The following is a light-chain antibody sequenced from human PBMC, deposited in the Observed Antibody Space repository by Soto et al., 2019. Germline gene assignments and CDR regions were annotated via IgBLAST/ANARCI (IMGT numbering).Light chain of an antibody. Sequence: DIQMTQSPSSLSASVGDRVTITCRASQSISAHLNSYQQKPGKAPKVLIYAATKLESGVPSRFSGSGSGTEFTLTISSLQPEDFATYCCQQGYTTPGTFGQGTKVE. J-gene: IGKJ1*01. V-gene: IGKV1-39*01. CDR1: QSISAH. CDR2: AAT. CDR3: QQGYTTPGT.